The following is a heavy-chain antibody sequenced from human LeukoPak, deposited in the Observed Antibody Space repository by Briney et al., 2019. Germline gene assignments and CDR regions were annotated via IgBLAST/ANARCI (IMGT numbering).Heavy chain of an antibody. J-gene: IGHJ4*02. V-gene: IGHV4-4*07. Sequence: PSETLSLTCTVSGGSISSYYWSWIRQPAGKGLEWIGRIYTSGGTNYNPSLKSRVTISVDTSKNQFSLKLSSVTAADTAAYYCARERYSGYEDNWGQGTLVTVSS. CDR1: GGSISSYY. D-gene: IGHD5-12*01. CDR2: IYTSGGT. CDR3: ARERYSGYEDN.